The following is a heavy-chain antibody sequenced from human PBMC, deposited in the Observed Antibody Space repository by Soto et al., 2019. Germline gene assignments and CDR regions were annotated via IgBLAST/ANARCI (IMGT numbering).Heavy chain of an antibody. CDR2: ISAHNGNT. J-gene: IGHJ4*02. V-gene: IGHV1-18*01. CDR1: GYGFTTYG. CDR3: ARGRYGDY. Sequence: QVHLVQSGAEVKKPGASVKVSCKGSGYGFTTYGITWVRQAPGQGLEWMAWISAHNGNTDYAQNLQGRVTVTRDTSTSTAYMELRSLRSAATAVYYCARGRYGDYWGQGALVTVSS. D-gene: IGHD1-1*01.